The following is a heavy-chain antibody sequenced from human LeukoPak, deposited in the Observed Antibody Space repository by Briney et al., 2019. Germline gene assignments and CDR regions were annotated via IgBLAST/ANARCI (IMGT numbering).Heavy chain of an antibody. V-gene: IGHV3-30*18. D-gene: IGHD3-10*01. CDR3: AKAWGITMVRGVISSPNWFDP. Sequence: GRSLRLSCAASGFTFSSYGMHWVRQAPGKGLEWVAVISYDGSNKHYADSVKGRFTISRDNSKNTLYLQMNSLRAEDTAVYYCAKAWGITMVRGVISSPNWFDPWGQGTLVTVSS. J-gene: IGHJ5*02. CDR1: GFTFSSYG. CDR2: ISYDGSNK.